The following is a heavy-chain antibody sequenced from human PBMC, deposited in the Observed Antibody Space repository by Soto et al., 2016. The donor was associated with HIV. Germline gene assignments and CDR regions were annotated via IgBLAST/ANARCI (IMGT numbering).Heavy chain of an antibody. CDR3: ARDPLYLTP. CDR1: GFTFSSYG. J-gene: IGHJ5*02. D-gene: IGHD2-2*02. V-gene: IGHV3-33*01. CDR2: IWYDGSNK. Sequence: VQLVESGGGVVLPGRSLRLSCSASGFTFSSYGMHWVRQAPGKGLEWVAVIWYDGSNKYYADSVKGRFTISRDNSKNTLYLQMNSLRAEDTALYYCARDPLYLTPWGRRNPWSPSPQ.